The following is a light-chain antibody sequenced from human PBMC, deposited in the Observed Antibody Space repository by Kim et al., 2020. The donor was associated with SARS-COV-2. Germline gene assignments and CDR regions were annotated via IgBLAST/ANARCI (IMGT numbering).Light chain of an antibody. J-gene: IGLJ2*01. CDR2: DVI. CDR3: SSFTNTRAVV. Sequence: QSALTQPASVSGSPGQSITISCAGSSSDVGAYNYVSWYQQHPGKAPKLMIYDVIRRPSGVSNRFSGSKSGNTASLTISGLQAEDEAHYYCSSFTNTRAVVFGGGTQLTVL. CDR1: SSDVGAYNY. V-gene: IGLV2-14*03.